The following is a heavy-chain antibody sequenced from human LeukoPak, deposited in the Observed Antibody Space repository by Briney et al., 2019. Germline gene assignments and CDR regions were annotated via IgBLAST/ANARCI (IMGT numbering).Heavy chain of an antibody. J-gene: IGHJ4*02. CDR2: ISSSSSYI. D-gene: IGHD3-9*01. CDR3: ARAPTGYYSADY. Sequence: GGSLRLSCAASGFTFSSYSMNWVRQAPGKGLEWVSFISSSSSYIYYADSVKGRFTISRDNAKNSLYLQMNSLRAEDTAVYYCARAPTGYYSADYWGRGTLVTVSS. CDR1: GFTFSSYS. V-gene: IGHV3-21*01.